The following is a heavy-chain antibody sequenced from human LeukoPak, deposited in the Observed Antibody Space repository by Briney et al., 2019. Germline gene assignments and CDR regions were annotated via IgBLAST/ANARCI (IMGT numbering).Heavy chain of an antibody. D-gene: IGHD6-6*01. CDR1: GFSFSTYS. J-gene: IGHJ6*02. CDR3: AKARPAIATRVGYYYYGLDV. V-gene: IGHV3-30*18. CDR2: ISFDGSNK. Sequence: GGSLRLSCAASGFSFSTYSMNWVRQAPGKGLEWVAVISFDGSNKYYGDSVKGRFTISRENSKNTLYLQMNSLRAEDTAVYYCAKARPAIATRVGYYYYGLDVWGQGTTVTVSS.